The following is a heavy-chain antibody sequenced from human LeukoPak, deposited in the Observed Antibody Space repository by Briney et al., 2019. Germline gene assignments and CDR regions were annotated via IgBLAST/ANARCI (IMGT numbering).Heavy chain of an antibody. J-gene: IGHJ4*02. CDR2: IWYDGSNK. CDR1: GFTFSSYG. Sequence: PGRSLRLSCAASGFTFSSYGMHWVRQAPGKGLEWVAVIWYDGSNKYYADSVKGRFTISRGNSKNTLYLQMNSLRAEDTAVYYCANPAPKLRYFDWSSGYYFDYWGQGTLVTVSS. D-gene: IGHD3-9*01. V-gene: IGHV3-33*06. CDR3: ANPAPKLRYFDWSSGYYFDY.